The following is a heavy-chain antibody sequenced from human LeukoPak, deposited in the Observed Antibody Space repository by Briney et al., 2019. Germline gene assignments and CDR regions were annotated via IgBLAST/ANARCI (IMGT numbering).Heavy chain of an antibody. D-gene: IGHD5-24*01. V-gene: IGHV4-59*08. CDR1: GGSISSYY. Sequence: SETLSLTCTVSGGSISSYYWSWIRQPPGKGLEWIGYIYYSGSTSYNPSLKRRVTISIDTPKNQFSLKLSSVTAADTALYYCGRHHLYQGDGYNYVDCWGQGTLVTVSS. CDR2: IYYSGST. J-gene: IGHJ4*02. CDR3: GRHHLYQGDGYNYVDC.